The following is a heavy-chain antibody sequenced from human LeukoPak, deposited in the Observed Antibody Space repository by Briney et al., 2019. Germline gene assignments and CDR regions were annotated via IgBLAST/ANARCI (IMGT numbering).Heavy chain of an antibody. V-gene: IGHV4-59*12. Sequence: SETLSLTCTVYGGSFSGYYWSWIRQPPGKGLEWIGDISYSGSTNYNPSLKSRVTISVDTSKNQFSLKLSSVTAADTAVYYCARGVKGYYYGSGSYYPYWGQGTLVTVSS. CDR3: ARGVKGYYYGSGSYYPY. CDR2: ISYSGST. J-gene: IGHJ4*02. D-gene: IGHD3-10*01. CDR1: GGSFSGYY.